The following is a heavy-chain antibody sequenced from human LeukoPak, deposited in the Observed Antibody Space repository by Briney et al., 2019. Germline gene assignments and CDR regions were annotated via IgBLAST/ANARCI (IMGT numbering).Heavy chain of an antibody. D-gene: IGHD5-18*01. J-gene: IGHJ4*02. CDR1: ELTFSSYS. V-gene: IGHV3-21*01. CDR3: ARVSVDTAMVTPSGFDY. Sequence: PGGSLRLSCAASELTFSSYSMNWVRQAPGKGLEWVSSISSSSSYINYADSVKGRFTISRDSAKNSLYLQMNSLRAEDTAVYYCARVSVDTAMVTPSGFDYWGQGTLVTVSS. CDR2: ISSSSSYI.